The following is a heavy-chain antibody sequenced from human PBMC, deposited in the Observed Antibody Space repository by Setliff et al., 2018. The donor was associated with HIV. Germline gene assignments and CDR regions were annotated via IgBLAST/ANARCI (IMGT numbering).Heavy chain of an antibody. CDR1: GFIFSSYG. Sequence: GGSLRLSCAASGFIFSSYGIHWVRQAPGKGLEWVAFIRYTGSNKYYADSVKGRFTISRDNVKNSLYRQMNRLRAEDTAVYYCAKDLVYYDSSGDLDYWGQGTLVTVSS. V-gene: IGHV3-30*02. CDR2: IRYTGSNK. D-gene: IGHD3-22*01. J-gene: IGHJ4*02. CDR3: AKDLVYYDSSGDLDY.